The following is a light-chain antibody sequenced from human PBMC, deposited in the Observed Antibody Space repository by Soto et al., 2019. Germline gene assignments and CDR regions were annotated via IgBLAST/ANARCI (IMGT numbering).Light chain of an antibody. J-gene: IGLJ2*01. V-gene: IGLV2-23*01. Sequence: QSVLTQPASVSGSPGQSITISCTGRISDIETYNVVSWYQHHPGKAPNLVIYEDTKRPSGVSCRFSGSKSGSTASLTISGLRAEDEAEYHCCSYAGSNNLVFGGGTQLTVL. CDR2: EDT. CDR1: ISDIETYNV. CDR3: CSYAGSNNLV.